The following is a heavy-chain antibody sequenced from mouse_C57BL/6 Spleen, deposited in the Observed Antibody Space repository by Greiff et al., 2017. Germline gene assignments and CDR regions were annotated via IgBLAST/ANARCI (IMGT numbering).Heavy chain of an antibody. Sequence: EVKLEESGPGMVKPSQSLSLTCTVTGYSITSGYDWHWIRHFPGNKLEWMGYISYSGSTNYNPDLKSRSSITHDAYKNRSVLKLNSVTTEDAATYYCARDYGSSYGDFDDWGTGTTVTVSS. V-gene: IGHV3-1*01. J-gene: IGHJ1*03. CDR1: GYSITSGYD. CDR3: ARDYGSSYGDFDD. CDR2: ISYSGST. D-gene: IGHD1-1*01.